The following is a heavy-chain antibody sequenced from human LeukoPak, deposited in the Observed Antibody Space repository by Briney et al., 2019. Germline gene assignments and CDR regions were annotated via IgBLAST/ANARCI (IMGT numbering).Heavy chain of an antibody. CDR1: GFTFSSYS. D-gene: IGHD4-17*01. CDR3: ARFTTTVTTDY. CDR2: ISSSSSYI. J-gene: IGHJ4*02. V-gene: IGHV3-21*01. Sequence: SGGSLRLSCAAPGFTFSSYSMNWVRQAPGKGLEWVSSISSSSSYIYYADPVKGRFTISRDNAKNSLYLQMNSLRAEDTAVYYCARFTTTVTTDYWGQGTLVTVSS.